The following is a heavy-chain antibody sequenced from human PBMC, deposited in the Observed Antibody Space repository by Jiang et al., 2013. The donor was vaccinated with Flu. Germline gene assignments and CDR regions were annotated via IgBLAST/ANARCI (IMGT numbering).Heavy chain of an antibody. D-gene: IGHD3-10*01. CDR3: ARVRGITMVRGVIIPNWFDP. CDR2: ISAYNGNT. J-gene: IGHJ5*02. CDR1: GYTFTSYG. Sequence: GAEVKKPGASVKVSCKASGYTFTSYGISWVRQAPGQGLEWMGWISAYNGNTNYAQKLQGRVTMTTDTSTSTAYMELRSLRSDDTAVYYCARVRGITMVRGVIIPNWFDPWGQGTLVTVSS. V-gene: IGHV1-18*04.